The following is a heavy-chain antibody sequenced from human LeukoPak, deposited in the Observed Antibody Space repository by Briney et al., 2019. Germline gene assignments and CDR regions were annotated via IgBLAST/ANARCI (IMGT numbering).Heavy chain of an antibody. CDR1: GGTFSSYA. D-gene: IGHD3-10*01. CDR2: IIPIFGTA. Sequence: GASVKVSCKASGGTFSSYAISWVRQAPGQGLEWMGGIIPIFGTANYAQKFQGRVTITADESTSTAYMELSSLRSEDTAVYYCAGGYYYGSGSYPPGTFDYWGQGTLVTVSS. CDR3: AGGYYYGSGSYPPGTFDY. V-gene: IGHV1-69*13. J-gene: IGHJ4*02.